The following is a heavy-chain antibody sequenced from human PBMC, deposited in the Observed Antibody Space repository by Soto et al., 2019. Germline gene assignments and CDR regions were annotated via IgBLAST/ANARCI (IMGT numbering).Heavy chain of an antibody. V-gene: IGHV1-18*01. CDR3: ARCIQQDYYYGMDV. CDR1: GYTFYSHS. D-gene: IGHD5-18*01. Sequence: QAQLVQSGAEVKKPGASVKVSCKASGYTFYSHSISWVRQAPGQGLEWMGRISADNGNTNYAQKFRGGVTMTTDTSTSTVYMELRNLRSDDTAVYYCARCIQQDYYYGMDVWGQGTTVTVSS. J-gene: IGHJ6*02. CDR2: ISADNGNT.